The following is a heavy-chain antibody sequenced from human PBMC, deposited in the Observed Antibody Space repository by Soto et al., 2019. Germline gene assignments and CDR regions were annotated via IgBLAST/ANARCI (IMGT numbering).Heavy chain of an antibody. CDR3: ARHSASSWSYYYYMDV. Sequence: PSENLSLTCTVSGGSISSSNYYWGWIRQPPGKGLEWIGSIYYSGSTYYNPSLKSRVTISVDTSKNQFSLKLSSVIAADTAVYYCARHSASSWSYYYYMDVWGKGTTVTVSS. D-gene: IGHD3-3*01. J-gene: IGHJ6*03. CDR1: GGSISSSNYY. V-gene: IGHV4-39*01. CDR2: IYYSGST.